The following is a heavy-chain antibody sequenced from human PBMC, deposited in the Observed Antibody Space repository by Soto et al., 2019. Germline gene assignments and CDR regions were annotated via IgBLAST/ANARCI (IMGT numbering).Heavy chain of an antibody. CDR1: EFTFSNYA. Sequence: GWSLRLSCAASEFTFSNYAMNWVRQAPGKGLEWVSFITASGGSASYADSVQGRFTISRDNSKNTLYLQMNSLRAEDTAMYYCVREGRSSTDFWGRGTMVPVSS. D-gene: IGHD6-6*01. V-gene: IGHV3-23*01. CDR2: ITASGGSA. J-gene: IGHJ3*01. CDR3: VREGRSSTDF.